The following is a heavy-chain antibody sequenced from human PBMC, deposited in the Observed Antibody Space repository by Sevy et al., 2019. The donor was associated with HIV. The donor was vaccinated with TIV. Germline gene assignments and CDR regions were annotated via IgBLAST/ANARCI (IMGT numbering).Heavy chain of an antibody. CDR3: ARPGTTWGYYYYGMDV. D-gene: IGHD1-7*01. CDR1: GYTFTSYD. J-gene: IGHJ6*02. CDR2: MNPNSGNT. V-gene: IGHV1-8*01. Sequence: ASVKVSCKASGYTFTSYDINWVRQATGQGLEWMGWMNPNSGNTGYAQKFQGRVTMTRNTSISTAYMELSSLRSEDTAVCYCARPGTTWGYYYYGMDVWGQGTTVTVSS.